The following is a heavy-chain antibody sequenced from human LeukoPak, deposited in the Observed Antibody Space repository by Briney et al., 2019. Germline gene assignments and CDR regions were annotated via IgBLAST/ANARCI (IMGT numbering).Heavy chain of an antibody. V-gene: IGHV3-23*01. CDR2: ISDTGNT. CDR3: AKAPVTTCRGAFCYPFDY. J-gene: IGHJ4*02. Sequence: PGGSLRLSCAASGLTFSSYWMSWVRQAPGKGLEWVSAISDTGNTYHADSVKGRFTISRDSSKNTLFLQMNRLRPEDAAVYYCAKAPVTTCRGAFCYPFDYWGLGTLVTVSS. D-gene: IGHD2-15*01. CDR1: GLTFSSYW.